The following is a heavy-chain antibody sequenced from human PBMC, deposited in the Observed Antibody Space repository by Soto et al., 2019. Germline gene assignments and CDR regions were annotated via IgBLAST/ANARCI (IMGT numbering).Heavy chain of an antibody. CDR1: GYTFTSYG. D-gene: IGHD1-1*01. Sequence: QVQLVQSGAEVKKPGASVKVSCKTSGYTFTSYGVAWVREAPGQGLEWMGWISGYNGNTNYAQTLQGRVTMTTDTSTSTAYMELRSLRSDDTAVYYCARDPTGHFIEYWGQGTLVTVSS. V-gene: IGHV1-18*01. CDR3: ARDPTGHFIEY. J-gene: IGHJ4*02. CDR2: ISGYNGNT.